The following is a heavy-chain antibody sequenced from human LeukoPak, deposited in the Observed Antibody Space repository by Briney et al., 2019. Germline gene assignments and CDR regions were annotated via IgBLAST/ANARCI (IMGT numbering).Heavy chain of an antibody. CDR3: ARVGDSSGSYFDY. V-gene: IGHV1-2*04. Sequence: ASVTVSCTASGYTFTGYYMHWVRQAPGQGLEWMGWINPNSGGTNYAQKFQGWVTMTRDTSISTAYMELSRLRSDDTAVYYCARVGDSSGSYFDYWGQGTLVTVSS. CDR1: GYTFTGYY. CDR2: INPNSGGT. J-gene: IGHJ4*02. D-gene: IGHD3-22*01.